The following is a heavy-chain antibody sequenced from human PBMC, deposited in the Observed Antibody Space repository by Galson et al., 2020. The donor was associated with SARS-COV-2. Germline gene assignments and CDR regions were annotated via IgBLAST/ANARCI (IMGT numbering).Heavy chain of an antibody. J-gene: IGHJ6*02. Sequence: GGSLRLSCEASGFTVSSNYMSCVRQAPGKGLEWASAIYSGGNTYYADSVKGRFTISRDNSKNALYLQMNSLRAEDTAVYYCARDLYYYGMDVWGQGTTVTVSS. CDR3: ARDLYYYGMDV. V-gene: IGHV3-53*01. CDR1: GFTVSSNY. CDR2: IYSGGNT.